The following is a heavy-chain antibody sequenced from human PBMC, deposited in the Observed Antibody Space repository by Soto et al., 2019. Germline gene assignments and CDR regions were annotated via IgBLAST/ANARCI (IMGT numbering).Heavy chain of an antibody. CDR2: INHSGST. Sequence: PSETLSLTCAVYGGSFSGYYWSWIRQPPGKGLEWIGEINHSGSTNYNPSLKSRVTISVDTSKNQFSLKLSSVTAADTAVYYCARPPASRGARNYYGSGSYYKEWGQGTLVTVSS. CDR1: GGSFSGYY. J-gene: IGHJ4*02. D-gene: IGHD3-10*01. CDR3: ARPPASRGARNYYGSGSYYKE. V-gene: IGHV4-34*01.